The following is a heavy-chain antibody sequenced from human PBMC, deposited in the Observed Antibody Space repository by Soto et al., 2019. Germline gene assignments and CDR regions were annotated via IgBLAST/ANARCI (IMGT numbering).Heavy chain of an antibody. CDR2: ISANNGNT. J-gene: IGHJ4*02. Sequence: QVRLVQSGPEVKKPGSSVKVSGKASGYTFTTFGISLVRQAPGQVFVWVVGISANNGNTKYSLNFQGRVSLTTETSAITAYIELRSPRSDDTALYYCARAATFDIYAITPVEFWGQGTLVTVSS. D-gene: IGHD3-16*01. CDR1: GYTFTTFG. CDR3: ARAATFDIYAITPVEF. V-gene: IGHV1-18*01.